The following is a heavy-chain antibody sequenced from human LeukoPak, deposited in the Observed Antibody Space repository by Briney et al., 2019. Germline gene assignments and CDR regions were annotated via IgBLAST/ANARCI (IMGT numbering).Heavy chain of an antibody. CDR1: GGSISSYY. CDR3: AREVVVVAATLSNYFDY. Sequence: SETLSLTCTVSGGSISSYYWSWIRQPAGKGLEWIGRIYTSGSTNYNPSLKSRVTMSVDTSKNQFSLKLSSVTAAGTAVYYCAREVVVVAATLSNYFDYWGQGTLVTVSS. V-gene: IGHV4-4*07. D-gene: IGHD2-15*01. CDR2: IYTSGST. J-gene: IGHJ4*02.